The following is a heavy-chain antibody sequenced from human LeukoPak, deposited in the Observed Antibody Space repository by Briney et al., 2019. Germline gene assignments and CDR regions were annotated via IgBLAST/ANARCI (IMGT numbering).Heavy chain of an antibody. D-gene: IGHD6-19*01. Sequence: SETLSLTCTVSGGSISSSSYYWGWIRQPPGKGLEWIGSIYYSGSTYYNPSLKSRVTISVDTSKNQFSLKLSSVTAADTAVYYCARHLTSCSSGWYRPNWFDPWGQGTLVTVSS. V-gene: IGHV4-39*01. CDR2: IYYSGST. J-gene: IGHJ5*02. CDR1: GGSISSSSYY. CDR3: ARHLTSCSSGWYRPNWFDP.